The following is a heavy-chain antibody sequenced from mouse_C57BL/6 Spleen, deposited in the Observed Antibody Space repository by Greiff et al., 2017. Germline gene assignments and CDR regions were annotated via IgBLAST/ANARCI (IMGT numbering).Heavy chain of an antibody. CDR1: GYTFTDYE. Sequence: QVQLQQSGAELVRPGASVTLSCKASGYTFTDYEMHWVKQTPVHGLEWIGAIDPETGGTAYNQKFKGKAILTADKSSSTAYMELRSLTSEDSAVYYCTRRLALLRSYYFDYWGQGTTLTVSS. J-gene: IGHJ2*01. CDR2: IDPETGGT. D-gene: IGHD1-1*01. CDR3: TRRLALLRSYYFDY. V-gene: IGHV1-15*01.